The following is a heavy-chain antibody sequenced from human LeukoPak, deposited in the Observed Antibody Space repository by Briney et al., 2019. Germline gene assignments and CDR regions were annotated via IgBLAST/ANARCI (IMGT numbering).Heavy chain of an antibody. J-gene: IGHJ5*02. D-gene: IGHD3-3*01. CDR3: ARQARGYYDFWSERSNWFDP. Sequence: GESLKISCKGSGYSFTSYWIGWVRQMPGKGLEWMGIIYPGDSDTRYSPSFQGQVTISADKSISTAYLQWSSLKASDTAMYYCARQARGYYDFWSERSNWFDPWGQGTLVTVSS. V-gene: IGHV5-51*01. CDR2: IYPGDSDT. CDR1: GYSFTSYW.